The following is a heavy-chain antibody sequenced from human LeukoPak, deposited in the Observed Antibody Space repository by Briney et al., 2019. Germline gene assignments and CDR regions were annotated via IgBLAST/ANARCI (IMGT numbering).Heavy chain of an antibody. CDR2: IHPSGAL. CDR3: SRGLDSRKLGY. Sequence: SETLSLTCTVSGASFSSGDQYWTWIRQRPGEGLEWIGSIHPSGALYNNPSLESRVTISIDTSKNQFSLNLNSVTAADTAVYFCSRGLDSRKLGYWGQGTLVTVSS. V-gene: IGHV4-31*03. D-gene: IGHD3-22*01. CDR1: GASFSSGDQY. J-gene: IGHJ4*02.